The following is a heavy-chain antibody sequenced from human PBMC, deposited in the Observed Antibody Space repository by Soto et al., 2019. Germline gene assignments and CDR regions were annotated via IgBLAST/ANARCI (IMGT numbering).Heavy chain of an antibody. CDR1: GGSISSYY. CDR2: IYYSGST. Sequence: SETLSLTCTVSGGSISSYYWSWIRQPPGKGLEWIGYIYYSGSTNYNPSLKSRVTISVDTSKNQFSLKLSSVTAADTAVYYCATMGTPGTGLYHFDYWGQGTLVPVSS. V-gene: IGHV4-59*01. D-gene: IGHD3-10*01. J-gene: IGHJ4*02. CDR3: ATMGTPGTGLYHFDY.